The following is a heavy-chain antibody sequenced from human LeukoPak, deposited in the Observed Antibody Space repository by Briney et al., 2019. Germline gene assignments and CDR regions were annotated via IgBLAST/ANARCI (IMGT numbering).Heavy chain of an antibody. V-gene: IGHV4-34*01. D-gene: IGHD4-23*01. CDR3: ARGGTVVTGSNDY. Sequence: SETLSLTCAVYGVSFSGYYWSWIRQPPGKGLEWIGESSHSGSTNYNPSLTSRVTISLDTSKNQFSLKLSSVTAADTAVYYCARGGTVVTGSNDYWGQGTLVTASS. CDR2: SSHSGST. CDR1: GVSFSGYY. J-gene: IGHJ4*02.